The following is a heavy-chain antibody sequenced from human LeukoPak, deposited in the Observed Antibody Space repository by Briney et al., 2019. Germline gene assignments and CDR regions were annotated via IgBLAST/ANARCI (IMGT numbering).Heavy chain of an antibody. D-gene: IGHD1-26*01. V-gene: IGHV3-30-3*01. CDR1: GFTFSSYA. Sequence: RGSLRLSCAASGFTFSSYAMHWVRQPPGKGLEWVAVISYDGSNKYYADSVKGRFTISRDNSKSTLYLQMNSLRVEDTAVYYCARVSLGALGYWGQGTLVTVSS. CDR2: ISYDGSNK. CDR3: ARVSLGALGY. J-gene: IGHJ4*02.